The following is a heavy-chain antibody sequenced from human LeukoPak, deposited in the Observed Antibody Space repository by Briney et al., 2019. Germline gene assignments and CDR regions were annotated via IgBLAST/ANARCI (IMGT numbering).Heavy chain of an antibody. CDR1: GFTFSSYG. V-gene: IGHV3-33*06. Sequence: PGGSLRLSCAASGFTFSSYGMHWVRQASGKGLEWVAVIWYDGSNKYYADSVKGRFTISRDNSKNTLYLQMNSLRAEDTAVYYCAKDKDVGYSYGFDYWGQGTLVTVSS. D-gene: IGHD5-18*01. J-gene: IGHJ4*02. CDR3: AKDKDVGYSYGFDY. CDR2: IWYDGSNK.